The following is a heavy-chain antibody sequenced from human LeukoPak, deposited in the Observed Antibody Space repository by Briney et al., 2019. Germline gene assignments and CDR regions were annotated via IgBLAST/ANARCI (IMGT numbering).Heavy chain of an antibody. CDR2: IYYSGST. CDR1: GGSISSSSYY. V-gene: IGHV4-39*01. J-gene: IGHJ2*01. D-gene: IGHD3-3*01. CDR3: ARAVITIFGVVIPYFDL. Sequence: PSETLSLTCTVSGGSISSSSYYWGWIRQPPGKGLEWIGSIYYSGSTYYNPSLKSRVTISVDTSKNQFSLKLSSVTAADTAVYYCARAVITIFGVVIPYFDLWGRGTLVTVSS.